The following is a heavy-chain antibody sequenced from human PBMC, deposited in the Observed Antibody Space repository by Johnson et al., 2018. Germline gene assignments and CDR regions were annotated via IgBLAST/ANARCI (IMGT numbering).Heavy chain of an antibody. J-gene: IGHJ6*03. CDR1: GGSISSGSYY. V-gene: IGHV4-61*02. CDR3: ARDRGTHADYYYYYMDV. CDR2: IYTSGST. D-gene: IGHD3-10*01. Sequence: QVQLQESGPGLVKPSQTLSLTCTVSGGSISSGSYYWSWIRQPAGKGLEWIGRIYTSGSTNYNPSLKSRVTISVDTSKNQFSLKLSSVTAADTAVYYCARDRGTHADYYYYYMDVWGKGTTVTVSS.